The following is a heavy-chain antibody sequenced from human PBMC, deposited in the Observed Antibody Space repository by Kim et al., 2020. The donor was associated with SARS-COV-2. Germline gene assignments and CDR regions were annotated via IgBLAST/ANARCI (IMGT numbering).Heavy chain of an antibody. Sequence: SETLSLTCGVYGGSFSGYYWSWIRQSPGKGLEWIGEINHSGSTNYNPSLKSRVTILVDTAKNQFSLNLTSVTAADTPVYFCARALLSSSWSPPDTRGQGTPVTVSP. CDR3: ARALLSSSWSPPDT. D-gene: IGHD6-13*01. V-gene: IGHV4-34*01. CDR1: GGSFSGYY. J-gene: IGHJ1*01. CDR2: INHSGST.